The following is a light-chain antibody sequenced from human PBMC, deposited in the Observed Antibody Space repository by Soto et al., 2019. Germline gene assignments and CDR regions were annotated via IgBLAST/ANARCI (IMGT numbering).Light chain of an antibody. CDR1: QSVSSSY. CDR3: QQYGSSPIT. Sequence: EIVLTHSPATLSLSPGEIATLSCRASQSVSSSYLAWYQQKPGQAPRLLIYGASSRATGIPDRFSGSGSGTDFTLTISRLEPEDFAVYYCQQYGSSPITFGPGTKVDIK. CDR2: GAS. J-gene: IGKJ3*01. V-gene: IGKV3-20*01.